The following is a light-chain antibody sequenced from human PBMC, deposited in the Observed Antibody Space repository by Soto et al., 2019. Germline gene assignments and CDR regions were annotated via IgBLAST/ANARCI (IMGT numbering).Light chain of an antibody. Sequence: DMQMTQSPSSLSAFVGDRVTLTCRASENIRTSLNWYQQKPGKAPRLLIYDASNLQSGVPSRFSGRGSETDFTLTITNLQPEDFATYYCQQPHKTPTKFGPGTRVDI. CDR1: ENIRTS. J-gene: IGKJ3*01. CDR2: DAS. V-gene: IGKV1-39*01. CDR3: QQPHKTPTK.